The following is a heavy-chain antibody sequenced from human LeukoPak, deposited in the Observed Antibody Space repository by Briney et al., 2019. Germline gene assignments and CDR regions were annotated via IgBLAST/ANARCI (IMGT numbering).Heavy chain of an antibody. J-gene: IGHJ4*02. CDR1: GFSLRSYA. D-gene: IGHD6-13*01. V-gene: IGHV3-33*01. CDR3: SRDIHCFGSSASGF. CDR2: CWYDGTKE. Sequence: GTPLRLSCGASGFSLRSYAMHWFRQAPGKGLEWVAVCWYDGTKEYNAHSLKGRFPISRDNSKNTLTLQMNSRRAEDTAVYYCSRDIHCFGSSASGFWGQGTLVTVTA.